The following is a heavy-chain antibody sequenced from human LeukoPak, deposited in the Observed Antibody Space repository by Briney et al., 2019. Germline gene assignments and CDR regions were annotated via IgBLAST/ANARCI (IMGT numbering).Heavy chain of an antibody. CDR3: AKDSAATRPPRRSGYFLYYYYGMDV. Sequence: GGSLRLSCAASGFTFSSYGMHWVRQAPGKGLEWVAVISYDGSKKYYADSVKGRFTISRDSSKNTMYLHMNSLSAEDTAVYYCAKDSAATRPPRRSGYFLYYYYGMDVWGQGTPVTVSS. J-gene: IGHJ6*02. CDR1: GFTFSSYG. V-gene: IGHV3-30*18. D-gene: IGHD3-22*01. CDR2: ISYDGSKK.